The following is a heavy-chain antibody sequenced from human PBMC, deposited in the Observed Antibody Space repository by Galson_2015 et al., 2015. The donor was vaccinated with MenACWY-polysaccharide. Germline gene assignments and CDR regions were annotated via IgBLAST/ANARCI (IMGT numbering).Heavy chain of an antibody. J-gene: IGHJ5*02. Sequence: SLRLSCAASGFTFSNYAMSWVRQAPGKGLEWVSTIGGSGSNTHYADSVKGRFTISRDNSKNTLSLQMNSLRAEDTAVYYCARVRYRTGKDQLYSWGQGTLVAVSS. CDR2: IGGSGSNT. V-gene: IGHV3-23*01. CDR3: ARVRYRTGKDQLYS. D-gene: IGHD5-18*01. CDR1: GFTFSNYA.